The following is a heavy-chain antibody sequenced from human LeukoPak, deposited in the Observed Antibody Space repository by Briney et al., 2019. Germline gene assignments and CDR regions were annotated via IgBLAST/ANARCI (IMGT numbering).Heavy chain of an antibody. CDR1: GYTFTGYY. CDR2: INPNSGDT. CDR3: ARADYDYVWGSYLLDY. D-gene: IGHD3-16*02. J-gene: IGHJ4*02. V-gene: IGHV1-2*04. Sequence: ASVKVSCKASGYTFTGYYMHWVRQAPGQGLEWMGWINPNSGDTKIAQKFQGWVTMTRDTSISTAYMELSRLRSDDTAVYYCARADYDYVWGSYLLDYWGQGTLVTVSS.